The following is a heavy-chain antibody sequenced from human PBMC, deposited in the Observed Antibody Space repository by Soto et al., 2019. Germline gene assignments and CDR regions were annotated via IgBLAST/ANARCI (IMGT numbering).Heavy chain of an antibody. D-gene: IGHD1-26*01. J-gene: IGHJ3*02. CDR3: AKDRMHSNNVWDPLDI. Sequence: EVQLLESGGALVQPGGSLRLSCTTSGFTFSTTGMLWLRQPPGKGLEWVSAIGPDPSNTKYTDSVKGRFIISRDNSKSTLSLHMSSLRVDDTAVYYCAKDRMHSNNVWDPLDIWGQGTMVTVSS. CDR2: IGPDPSNT. V-gene: IGHV3-23*01. CDR1: GFTFSTTG.